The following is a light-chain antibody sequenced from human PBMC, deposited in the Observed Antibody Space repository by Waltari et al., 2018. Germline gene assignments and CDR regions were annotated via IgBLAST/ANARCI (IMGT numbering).Light chain of an antibody. V-gene: IGLV1-40*01. Sequence: QSVLTQPPSVSGAPGQRVTIPCTGSSSNIGSPYNVHWYQQLPGTAPKLLIYDDSHRPSGVPDRFSGSRSGTSASLAITGLRAEDEAEYYCQSYDSCLIAVVFGGGTKVTVL. CDR2: DDS. CDR3: QSYDSCLIAVV. J-gene: IGLJ2*01. CDR1: SSNIGSPYN.